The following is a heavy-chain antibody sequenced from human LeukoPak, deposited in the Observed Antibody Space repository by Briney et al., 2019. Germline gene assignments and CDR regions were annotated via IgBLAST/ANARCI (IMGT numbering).Heavy chain of an antibody. CDR2: IYHSGTT. V-gene: IGHV4-59*04. J-gene: IGHJ4*02. CDR3: ATLRYFSPYQFDY. D-gene: IGHD3-9*01. CDR1: GGSISSYY. Sequence: SETLSLTCTVSGGSISSYYWSWIRQPPGKGLEWIGYIYHSGTTYDNPSLKGRVTFSLDTSKNQFSLKLSAVTAADTAVYYCATLRYFSPYQFDYWGQGTLVTVSS.